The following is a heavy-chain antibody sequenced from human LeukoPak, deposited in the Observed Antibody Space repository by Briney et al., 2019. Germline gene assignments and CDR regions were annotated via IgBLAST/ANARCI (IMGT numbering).Heavy chain of an antibody. CDR1: GFTFSSCA. CDR2: MKQDGSEK. V-gene: IGHV3-7*01. CDR3: ARSGLFQKWTDVDAFDV. D-gene: IGHD3-3*01. Sequence: GGSLRLSCAASGFTFSSCAMSWVRQAPGKGLEWVADMKQDGSEKYYVDSVRGRFTISRDNAKNSLYLQMNSLRAEDTAVYFCARSGLFQKWTDVDAFDVWGQGTRVTVSS. J-gene: IGHJ3*01.